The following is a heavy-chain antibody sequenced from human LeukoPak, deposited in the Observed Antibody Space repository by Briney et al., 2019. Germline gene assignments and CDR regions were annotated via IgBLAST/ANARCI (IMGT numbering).Heavy chain of an antibody. CDR1: GYTFTSYG. Sequence: ASVTVSCKASGYTFTSYGISWVRQAPGQGLEWMGWISAYNGNTNYAQKLQGRVTMTTDTSTSTAYMELRSLRSDDTAVYYCAREMDVVVVPAAMHYYYGMDVWGQGTTVTVSS. V-gene: IGHV1-18*01. D-gene: IGHD2-2*03. CDR2: ISAYNGNT. J-gene: IGHJ6*02. CDR3: AREMDVVVVPAAMHYYYGMDV.